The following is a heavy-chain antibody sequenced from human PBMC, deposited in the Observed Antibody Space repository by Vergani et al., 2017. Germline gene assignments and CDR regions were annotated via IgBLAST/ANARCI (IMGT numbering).Heavy chain of an antibody. J-gene: IGHJ3*02. Sequence: EVQLVESGGGLVKPGGSLRLSCAASGFTFSSYSMNWVRQAPGKGLEWVSSISSSSSYIYYADSVKGRFTISRDNAKNSLYLQMNSLRAEDTAVNYCAGPNGIAVALRDDAFDIWGQGTMVTVSS. CDR1: GFTFSSYS. CDR3: AGPNGIAVALRDDAFDI. V-gene: IGHV3-21*01. CDR2: ISSSSSYI. D-gene: IGHD6-19*01.